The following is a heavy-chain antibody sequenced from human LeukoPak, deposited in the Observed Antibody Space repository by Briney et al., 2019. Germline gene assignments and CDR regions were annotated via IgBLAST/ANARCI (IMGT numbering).Heavy chain of an antibody. CDR2: IYYSGSA. CDR3: ARDRCTNGVCYNDY. Sequence: PSETLSLTCTVSGGSLSSYYWSWIRQPPGKGLERIGYIYYSGSANYNPSLKSRVTISVDTSKNQFSLKLSSVTAADTAVYYCARDRCTNGVCYNDYWGQGTLVTVSS. CDR1: GGSLSSYY. D-gene: IGHD2-8*01. J-gene: IGHJ4*02. V-gene: IGHV4-59*01.